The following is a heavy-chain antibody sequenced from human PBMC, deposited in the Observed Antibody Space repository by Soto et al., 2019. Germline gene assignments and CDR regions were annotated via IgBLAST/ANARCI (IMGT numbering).Heavy chain of an antibody. D-gene: IGHD5-12*01. CDR1: GGSISSGGTGSY. Sequence: QVQLQESGPGLVKPSQTLSLTCTVSGGSISSGGTGSYWTWIRQLPGKGLEWIACIYYPGNTYYNPRLKSRPTRSIDTSENQSSLKLTSVTDAVTSVYFCASVHDGYKVRYWGQGTLVTVSS. CDR3: ASVHDGYKVRY. CDR2: IYYPGNT. V-gene: IGHV4-31*03. J-gene: IGHJ4*02.